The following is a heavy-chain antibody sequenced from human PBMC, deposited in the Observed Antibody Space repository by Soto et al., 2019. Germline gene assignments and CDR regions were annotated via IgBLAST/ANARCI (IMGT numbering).Heavy chain of an antibody. CDR2: ISAYNGNT. Sequence: ASVKVSCKASGYTFTSYGISWVRQAPGQRLERMGWISAYNGNTNYAQKLQGRVTMTTDTSTSTAYMELRSLRSDDTAVYYCARAQIYCSGGSCYLDAFDIWGQGTMVTVSS. CDR3: ARAQIYCSGGSCYLDAFDI. V-gene: IGHV1-18*01. J-gene: IGHJ3*02. D-gene: IGHD2-15*01. CDR1: GYTFTSYG.